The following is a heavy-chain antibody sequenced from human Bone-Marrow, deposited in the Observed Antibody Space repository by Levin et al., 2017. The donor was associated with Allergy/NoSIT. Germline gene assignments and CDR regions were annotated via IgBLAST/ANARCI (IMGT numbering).Heavy chain of an antibody. CDR2: INAGGGGTT. CDR3: AKVWFGNKNFDY. CDR1: GFIFSNYA. J-gene: IGHJ4*02. V-gene: IGHV3-23*01. D-gene: IGHD3-10*01. Sequence: PGGSLRLSCTASGFIFSNYAMSWVRQAPGKGLEWVSSINAGGGGTTDYADSVKGRFTISRDNSKNTLHLQMNSLRAEDTAVYYCAKVWFGNKNFDYWGQGTLVTVSS.